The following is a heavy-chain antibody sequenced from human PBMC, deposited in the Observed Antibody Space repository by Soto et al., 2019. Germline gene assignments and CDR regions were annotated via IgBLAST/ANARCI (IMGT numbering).Heavy chain of an antibody. V-gene: IGHV5-51*01. CDR2: IYPGDSDT. D-gene: IGHD3-10*01. J-gene: IGHJ5*02. CDR3: VRVGPGGSNSLSNAWSLP. CDR1: GYTFTSHW. Sequence: PGESLKISCMGSGYTFTSHWIGWVRQMPGKGLEGMGIIYPGDSDTRYSPSFQGQVTISADKSIRTAYLQWNSLKASDTAMYYCVRVGPGGSNSLSNAWSLPWYPGTLLNVST.